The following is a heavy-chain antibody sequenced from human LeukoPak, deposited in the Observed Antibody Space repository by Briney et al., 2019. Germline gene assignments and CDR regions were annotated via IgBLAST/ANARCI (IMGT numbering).Heavy chain of an antibody. Sequence: PGGSLRLSCAASGFTISSYGMHWVRQTPGKGLAWVAFIRYDGSNKYYTDSVKGRFTISRDNSKNTLYLQMNSLRAEDTAVYYCAKDAENYSGSSSFDYWGQGTLVTVSS. J-gene: IGHJ4*02. CDR3: AKDAENYSGSSSFDY. CDR1: GFTISSYG. V-gene: IGHV3-30*02. CDR2: IRYDGSNK. D-gene: IGHD1-26*01.